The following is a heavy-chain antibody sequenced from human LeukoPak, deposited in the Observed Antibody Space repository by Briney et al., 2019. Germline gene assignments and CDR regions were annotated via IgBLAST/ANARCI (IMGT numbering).Heavy chain of an antibody. V-gene: IGHV3-64*01. J-gene: IGHJ4*02. D-gene: IGHD2-2*01. Sequence: GGSLRLSCAASGFTFSSYAMHWVRQAPGKGLEYVSAISSNGGSTYYANSVKGRFTISRDNSKNTLYLQMGSLRAEDMAVYYCARGGGIVVVPAATNVYFDYWGQGTLVTVSS. CDR3: ARGGGIVVVPAATNVYFDY. CDR1: GFTFSSYA. CDR2: ISSNGGST.